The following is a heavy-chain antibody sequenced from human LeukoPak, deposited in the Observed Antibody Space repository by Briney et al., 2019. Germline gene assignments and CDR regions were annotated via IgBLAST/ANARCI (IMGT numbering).Heavy chain of an antibody. CDR3: ARGIWFGELSTFDY. CDR1: GFTVSSNY. J-gene: IGHJ4*02. CDR2: IYSGGST. D-gene: IGHD3-10*01. V-gene: IGHV3-53*01. Sequence: GGSLRLSCAASGFTVSSNYMSWVRQAPGKGLEWVSVIYSGGSTYYADSVKGRFTISRDNSKNALYLQMNSLRAEDTAVYYCARGIWFGELSTFDYWGQGTLVTVSS.